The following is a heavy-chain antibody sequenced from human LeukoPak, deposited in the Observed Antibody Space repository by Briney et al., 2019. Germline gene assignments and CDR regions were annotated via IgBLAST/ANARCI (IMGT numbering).Heavy chain of an antibody. CDR3: VRGYSFGPYGMDV. J-gene: IGHJ6*02. Sequence: GGSLRLSCSASGFPFSSHAMHWVRQAPGKGLEYVSAISDSGGSTYYADSVKGRFTISRDNSKNTLYHQMSSLRAEDTAVYFWVRGYSFGPYGMDVWGQGTTVSVSS. CDR2: ISDSGGST. V-gene: IGHV3-64D*09. CDR1: GFPFSSHA. D-gene: IGHD2-15*01.